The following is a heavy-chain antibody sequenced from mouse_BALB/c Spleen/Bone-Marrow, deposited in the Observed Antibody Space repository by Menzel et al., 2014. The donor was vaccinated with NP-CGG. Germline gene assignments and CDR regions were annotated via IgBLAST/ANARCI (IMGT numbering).Heavy chain of an antibody. J-gene: IGHJ3*01. D-gene: IGHD2-3*01. CDR2: INPDSSTI. CDR1: GFDFSRFW. CDR3: ARLGYYGGFAY. Sequence: EVHLVESGGGLAQPGGSLKLSCAASGFDFSRFWMSWVRQAPGKGQEWIGEINPDSSTINYTPSLKDKFIISRDSAKNTLYLQMSKVRSEDTALYYCARLGYYGGFAYWGQGTLVTVSA. V-gene: IGHV4-1*02.